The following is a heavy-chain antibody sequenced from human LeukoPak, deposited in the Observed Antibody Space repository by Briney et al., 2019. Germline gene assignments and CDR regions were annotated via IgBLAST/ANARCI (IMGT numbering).Heavy chain of an antibody. Sequence: GGSLRLSCAASGFTLSSYSMNWVRQAPGKGPEWVSYISSSSNTIYYADSVKGRFTISRDNAKNSLYLQMNSLRAEDTAVYYCAREANWLHFDYWGQGTLVTVSS. CDR3: AREANWLHFDY. D-gene: IGHD7-27*01. CDR2: ISSSSNTI. J-gene: IGHJ4*02. V-gene: IGHV3-48*01. CDR1: GFTLSSYS.